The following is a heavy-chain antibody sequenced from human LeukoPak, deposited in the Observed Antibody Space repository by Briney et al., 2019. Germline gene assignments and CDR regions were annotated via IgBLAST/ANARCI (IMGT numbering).Heavy chain of an antibody. Sequence: GXXLKISCKGSGYSFTSYWIGWVRQMPGKGLEWMGIIYPGDSDTRYSPSFQGQVTISADKSISIAYLQWSSLKASDTAMYYCARLWATQDYYFDYWGQGTLVTVSS. J-gene: IGHJ4*02. D-gene: IGHD3-16*01. CDR2: IYPGDSDT. V-gene: IGHV5-51*01. CDR3: ARLWATQDYYFDY. CDR1: GYSFTSYW.